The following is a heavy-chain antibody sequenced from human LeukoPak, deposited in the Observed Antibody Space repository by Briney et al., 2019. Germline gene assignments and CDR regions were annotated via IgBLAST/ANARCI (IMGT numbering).Heavy chain of an antibody. D-gene: IGHD3-22*01. J-gene: IGHJ6*03. CDR3: ARGTEVVVNVQFREDYYYYMDV. Sequence: GGSLRLSCAASGFTFSNAWMSWVRQAPGKGLEWVGRIKSKTDGGTTDYAAPVKGRFTISRDDSKNSLYLQMNSLKTEDTAVYYCARGTEVVVNVQFREDYYYYMDVWGKGTTVTVSS. CDR1: GFTFSNAW. CDR2: IKSKTDGGTT. V-gene: IGHV3-15*01.